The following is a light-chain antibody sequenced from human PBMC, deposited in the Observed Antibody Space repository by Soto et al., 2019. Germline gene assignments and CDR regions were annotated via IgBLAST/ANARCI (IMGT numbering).Light chain of an antibody. Sequence: EKVMTQSPAALSVSPGERATLSCRASQSVNSNLAWYQQKAGQAPRLLFYGASTRATGIPARFSGSASGTEFTLTISSLQSEDSAVYYCQQYNDWPLTFGGGTKVDIK. CDR3: QQYNDWPLT. CDR2: GAS. CDR1: QSVNSN. V-gene: IGKV3-15*01. J-gene: IGKJ4*01.